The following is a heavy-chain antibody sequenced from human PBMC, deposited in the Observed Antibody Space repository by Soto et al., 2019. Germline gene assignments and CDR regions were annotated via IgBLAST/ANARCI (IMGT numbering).Heavy chain of an antibody. V-gene: IGHV4-59*01. J-gene: IGHJ4*02. CDR1: GVTLSGYY. CDR3: ARGKGTHKY. Sequence: SETLSLTCTVSGVTLSGYYWSWIRQTPGKTLEWIGCIYFNGTTNYNPSLKSRVTISLDMSKNQFSLKLRSVTATDTAVYHCARGKGTHKYWGRGXLVTVYS. CDR2: IYFNGTT. D-gene: IGHD3-10*01.